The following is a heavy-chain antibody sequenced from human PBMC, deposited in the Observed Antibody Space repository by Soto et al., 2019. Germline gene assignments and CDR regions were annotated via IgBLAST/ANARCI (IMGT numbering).Heavy chain of an antibody. CDR1: GFTFSSYA. Sequence: GGSLRLSCAASGFTFSSYAMSWVRQAPGKGLEWVSAISCIGGNIGYADSVKGRFTISRDNAKNSLYLQMNSLRPEDTALYYCTKDMAGTTGAFDIWGQGTMVTVSS. D-gene: IGHD1-1*01. CDR2: ISCIGGNI. J-gene: IGHJ3*02. CDR3: TKDMAGTTGAFDI. V-gene: IGHV3-9*01.